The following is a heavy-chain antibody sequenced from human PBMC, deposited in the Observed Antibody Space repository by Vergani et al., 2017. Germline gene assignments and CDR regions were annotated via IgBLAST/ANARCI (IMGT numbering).Heavy chain of an antibody. D-gene: IGHD3-3*01. V-gene: IGHV3-15*01. J-gene: IGHJ6*03. Sequence: EVQLVESGGGLVKPGGSLRLSCAASGFTFSNAWMSWVRQAPGKGLEWVGRIKSKTDGGTTDYAAPVKGRFTISRDDSKNTLYLQMNSLKTEDTAVYYCTTESNYDFWSGYYYYYYYMDVWGKGTTVTVSS. CDR1: GFTFSNAW. CDR2: IKSKTDGGTT. CDR3: TTESNYDFWSGYYYYYYYMDV.